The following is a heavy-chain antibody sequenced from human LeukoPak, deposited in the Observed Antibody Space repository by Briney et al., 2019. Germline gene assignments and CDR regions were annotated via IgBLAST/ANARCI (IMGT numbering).Heavy chain of an antibody. CDR1: GGSISNYY. D-gene: IGHD2-8*01. J-gene: IGHJ4*02. CDR3: AREGYCTNGECYRGNFDY. Sequence: PSETLSLTCTVSGGSISNYYWYWMRQPPGKGLEWIGYIYYSGSTNYNPSLKSRVTISGDTSKNQFSLKLSSVTAADTAVYYCAREGYCTNGECYRGNFDYWGQGTLVTVSS. CDR2: IYYSGST. V-gene: IGHV4-59*01.